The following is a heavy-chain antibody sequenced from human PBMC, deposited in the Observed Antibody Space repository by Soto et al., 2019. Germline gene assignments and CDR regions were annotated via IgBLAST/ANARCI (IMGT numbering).Heavy chain of an antibody. CDR1: GYTFTSYD. CDR3: ARPVVTCLGPTRSRIPPDWLAP. CDR2: INAGNGNR. V-gene: IGHV1-3*01. Sequence: GASVKVSCKASGYTFTSYDINWVRQATGQGLEWMGWINAGNGNRKYSQKVQGRGTISRATSARTAYLGLSRLTSEDTGVYFCARPVVTCLGPTRSRIPPDWLAPWGQETLV. J-gene: IGHJ5*02. D-gene: IGHD2-21*02.